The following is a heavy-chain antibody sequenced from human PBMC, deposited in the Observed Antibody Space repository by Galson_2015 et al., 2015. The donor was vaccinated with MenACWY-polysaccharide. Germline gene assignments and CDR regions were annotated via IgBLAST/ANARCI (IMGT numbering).Heavy chain of an antibody. Sequence: PALVKPTQTLTLTCTVSGFSLRTAVVAVGWIRQPPGKALEWLAAMYWDDNQGYSPPLKNRVTITRDTSKSQVVLTVTNMDPVDTGTYYCAHRRGVAGGCDPWSQGTLVIVSS. CDR3: AHRRGVAGGCDP. CDR1: GFSLRTAVVA. V-gene: IGHV2-5*02. J-gene: IGHJ5*02. D-gene: IGHD3-16*01. CDR2: MYWDDNQ.